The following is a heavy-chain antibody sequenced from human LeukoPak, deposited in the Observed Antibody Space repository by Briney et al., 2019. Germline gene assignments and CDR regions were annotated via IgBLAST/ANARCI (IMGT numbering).Heavy chain of an antibody. D-gene: IGHD3-3*01. J-gene: IGHJ4*02. CDR3: ARVQAEGIFGVLPFDY. V-gene: IGHV3-23*01. CDR1: GFTFSSYW. CDR2: ISCSGGST. Sequence: GGSLRLSCAASGFTFSSYWMSWVRQAPGKGLEWVSAISCSGGSTYYADSVKDRFTISRDNSKNTLYLQMNSLRAEDTAVYYCARVQAEGIFGVLPFDYWGQGTLVTVSS.